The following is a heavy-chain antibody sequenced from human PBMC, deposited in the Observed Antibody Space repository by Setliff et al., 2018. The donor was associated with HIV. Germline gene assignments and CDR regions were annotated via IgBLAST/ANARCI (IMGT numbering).Heavy chain of an antibody. J-gene: IGHJ3*01. CDR2: IVYSGTT. D-gene: IGHD5-12*01. V-gene: IGHV4-39*01. Sequence: SETLSLTCTGSGGSIIINDYYWGWIRQSPGKGLEWIGSIVYSGTTYYNVSLESRVTISVDTSKNQFSLKLSSVTAADTAVYYCVRSGYSGHFDVWGQGTMVTVSS. CDR1: GGSIIINDYY. CDR3: VRSGYSGHFDV.